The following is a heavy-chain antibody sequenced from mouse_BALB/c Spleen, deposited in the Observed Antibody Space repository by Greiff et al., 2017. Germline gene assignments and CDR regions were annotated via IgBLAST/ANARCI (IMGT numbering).Heavy chain of an antibody. CDR1: GFTFSSYA. D-gene: IGHD2-1*01. CDR3: ARHLRGYGNWYFDV. V-gene: IGHV5-9-3*01. Sequence: EVKLMESGGGLVKPGGSLKLSCAASGFTFSSYAMSWVRQTPEKRLEWVATISSGGSYTYYPDSVKGRFTISRDNAKNTLYLQMSSLRSEDTAMYYCARHLRGYGNWYFDVWGAGTTVTVSS. J-gene: IGHJ1*01. CDR2: ISSGGSYT.